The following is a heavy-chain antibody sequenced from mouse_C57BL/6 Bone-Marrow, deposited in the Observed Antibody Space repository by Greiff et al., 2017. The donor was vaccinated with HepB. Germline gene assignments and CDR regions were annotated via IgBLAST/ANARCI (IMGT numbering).Heavy chain of an antibody. CDR3: VRDRGDVYYAMDY. D-gene: IGHD3-3*01. V-gene: IGHV5-16*01. CDR1: GFTFSDYY. CDR2: INYDGSST. J-gene: IGHJ4*01. Sequence: EVKLVESEGGLVQPGSSMKLSCTASGFTFSDYYMAWVRQVPEKGLEWVANINYDGSSTYYLDSLKSRFIISRDNAKNSLYLQMSRLTSEDTATYYCVRDRGDVYYAMDYWGQGTSVTVSS.